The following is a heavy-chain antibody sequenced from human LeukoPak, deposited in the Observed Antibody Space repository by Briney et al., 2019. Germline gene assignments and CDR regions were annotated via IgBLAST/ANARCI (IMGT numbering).Heavy chain of an antibody. J-gene: IGHJ4*03. V-gene: IGHV3-33*08. D-gene: IGHD2-21*01. CDR1: GFTFSSYW. Sequence: GGSLRLSCAASGFTFSSYWMSWVRQAPGKGLQWVAVIWYDGSSKYYADSVKGRFTISRDNSKNTLYLQMNSLRADDTAVYYCARNPPTPQYSHSFPLEYWGQGNLV. CDR3: ARNPPTPQYSHSFPLEY. CDR2: IWYDGSSK.